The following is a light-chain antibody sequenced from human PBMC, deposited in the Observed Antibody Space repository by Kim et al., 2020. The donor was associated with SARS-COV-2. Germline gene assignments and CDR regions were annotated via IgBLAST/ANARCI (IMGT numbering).Light chain of an antibody. CDR2: DVS. V-gene: IGLV2-14*03. CDR1: SSDVGVYNY. CDR3: SSYTSSSTDWV. Sequence: QSALTQPASVSGSPGQSITISCTGTSSDVGVYNYVSWYQQHPGKAPKLMIYDVSNRPSGVSNRFSGSKSGNTASLTISGLQAEDEADYYCSSYTSSSTDWVFGGGTQLTVL. J-gene: IGLJ3*02.